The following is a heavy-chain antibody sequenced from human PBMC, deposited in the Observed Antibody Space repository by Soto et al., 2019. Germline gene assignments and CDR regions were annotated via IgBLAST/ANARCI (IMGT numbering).Heavy chain of an antibody. CDR3: ARSYYDSTGFAVDP. V-gene: IGHV4-59*02. CDR2: MYFGGSF. Sequence: QMQLQASGPGLVKPSETLSLTCNVSGASVSHGYWSWIRQPPGKGLEWIGFMYFGGSFNYNPSLPRRATIPVXTXQNQFSMQLTSVTASDTAVYYCARSYYDSTGFAVDPWGQGTLVTVSS. J-gene: IGHJ5*02. CDR1: GASVSHGY. D-gene: IGHD3-22*01.